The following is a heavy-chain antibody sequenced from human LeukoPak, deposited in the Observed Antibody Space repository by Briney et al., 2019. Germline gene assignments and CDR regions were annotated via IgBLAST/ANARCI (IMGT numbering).Heavy chain of an antibody. D-gene: IGHD3-10*01. V-gene: IGHV5-51*01. CDR2: LYPGFSDT. J-gene: IGHJ4*02. CDR3: ATLVGYGSFFGY. CDR1: GYSFTNYW. Sequence: GESLKISCKGSGYSFTNYWIGWVRHVPGKGLEYMGPLYPGFSDTRYSPSFQGQVTISADKSISTAYLQWSSLKASDTAIYYCATLVGYGSFFGYWGQGTLVTVSS.